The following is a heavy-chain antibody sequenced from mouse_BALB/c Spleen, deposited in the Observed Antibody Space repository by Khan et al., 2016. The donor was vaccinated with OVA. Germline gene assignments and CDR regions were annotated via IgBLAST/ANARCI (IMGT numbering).Heavy chain of an antibody. D-gene: IGHD2-4*01. V-gene: IGHV3-2*02. Sequence: EVQLVESGPGLVKPSQSLSLTCTVTGYSITSEYTWNWIRQFPGNKLEWMGYINYSGNTRFNPSLKSRTSITRDTSKNQFFLQLNSVITEDTATYYGARKDYYDYDPFPYWGQGTLVTVSA. J-gene: IGHJ3*01. CDR1: GYSITSEYT. CDR2: INYSGNT. CDR3: ARKDYYDYDPFPY.